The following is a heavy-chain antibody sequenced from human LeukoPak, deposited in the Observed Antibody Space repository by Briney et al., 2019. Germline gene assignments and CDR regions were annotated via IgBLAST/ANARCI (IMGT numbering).Heavy chain of an antibody. V-gene: IGHV4-34*01. CDR3: ATDTTYCDFWSGYPDY. D-gene: IGHD3-3*01. CDR2: INHSGST. J-gene: IGHJ4*02. Sequence: PSETLSLTCAVYGGSLRGYYWSWIRQPPGKGLEWIGEINHSGSTNYNPSLKSRVTISVDTSKNQFSLNLSSVTAADTAVYYCATDTTYCDFWSGYPDYWGQGTLVTVSS. CDR1: GGSLRGYY.